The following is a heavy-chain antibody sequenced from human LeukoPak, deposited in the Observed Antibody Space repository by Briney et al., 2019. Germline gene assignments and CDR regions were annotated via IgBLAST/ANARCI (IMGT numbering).Heavy chain of an antibody. CDR1: GFTVNSTY. V-gene: IGHV3-53*01. Sequence: PGGSLRFSCVASGFTVNSTYMTWVRQTPGKGLDWVSLIYRGGNIYYGDSVRGRFTMSRDISQNVVFLEINTLRAEDTAVYYCAAGGVTAERHAFEIWGHGTVVTVSS. CDR3: AAGGVTAERHAFEI. CDR2: IYRGGNI. J-gene: IGHJ3*02. D-gene: IGHD2-21*02.